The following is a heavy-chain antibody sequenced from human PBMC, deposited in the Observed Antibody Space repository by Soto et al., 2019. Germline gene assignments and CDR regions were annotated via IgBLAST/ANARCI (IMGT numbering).Heavy chain of an antibody. CDR3: ARTNSAFDI. CDR1: GGSISSGDYY. CDR2: IYYSGST. Sequence: QVQLQESGPGLVKPSQTLSLTCTVSGGSISSGDYYWSWIRQPPGKGLEWIGYIYYSGSTYYNPSLXXRXTXXVDTSNNQFSLKLSSVTAADTAVYYCARTNSAFDIWGQGTMVTVSS. J-gene: IGHJ3*02. V-gene: IGHV4-30-4*01.